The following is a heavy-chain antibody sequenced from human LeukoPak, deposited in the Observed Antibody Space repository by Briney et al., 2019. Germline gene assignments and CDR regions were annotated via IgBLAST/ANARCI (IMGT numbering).Heavy chain of an antibody. CDR2: VYHSGST. CDR1: GGPISSNNW. V-gene: IGHV4-4*02. D-gene: IGHD6-19*01. CDR3: ARQWLGANYNYGMDV. J-gene: IGHJ6*02. Sequence: PSGTLSLTCTVSGGPISSNNWWSWVRQPPGKGLEWIGEVYHSGSTSYNPSLKSRVTISVDRSKNQFSLKLSSVAAADTAVYYCARQWLGANYNYGMDVWGQGTTVTVSS.